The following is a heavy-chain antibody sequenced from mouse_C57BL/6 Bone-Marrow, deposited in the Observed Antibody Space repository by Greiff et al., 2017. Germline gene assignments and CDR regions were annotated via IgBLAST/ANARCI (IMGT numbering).Heavy chain of an antibody. CDR3: ARVWSLGDY. J-gene: IGHJ2*01. D-gene: IGHD2-10*02. V-gene: IGHV1-19*01. CDR2: INPYNGGT. Sequence: EVQLQESGPVLVKPGASVKMSCKASGYTFTDYYMNWVKQSHGKSLEWIGVINPYNGGTSYNQKFKGKATLTVDKSSSTAYMELNSLTSEDSAVYYCARVWSLGDYGGQGTTLTVSS. CDR1: GYTFTDYY.